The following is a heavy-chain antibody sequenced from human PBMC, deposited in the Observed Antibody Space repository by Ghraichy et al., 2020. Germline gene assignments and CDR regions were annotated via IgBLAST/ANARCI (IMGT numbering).Heavy chain of an antibody. D-gene: IGHD3-22*01. Sequence: GGSLRLSCAASGFTFSSYAMHWVRQAPGKGLEWVAVISYDGSNKYYADSVKGRFTISRDNSKNTLYLQMNSLRAEDTAVYYCARDGAAYYYDSSGYYIWGQGTMVTVSS. CDR1: GFTFSSYA. V-gene: IGHV3-30-3*01. J-gene: IGHJ3*02. CDR3: ARDGAAYYYDSSGYYI. CDR2: ISYDGSNK.